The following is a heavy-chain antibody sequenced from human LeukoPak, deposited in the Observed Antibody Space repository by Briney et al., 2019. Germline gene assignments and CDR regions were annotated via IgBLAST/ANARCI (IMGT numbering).Heavy chain of an antibody. CDR2: IYYSGST. CDR1: GGSVSSYY. J-gene: IGHJ6*02. Sequence: SETLSLTCTVSGGSVSSYYWNWIRQPPGKGLEWIGYIYYSGSTNYNPSLKSRVTISVDTSKNQFSLKLSSVTAADTAVYYCARSRVTMVREYYYYGMDVWGQGTTVTVSS. CDR3: ARSRVTMVREYYYYGMDV. D-gene: IGHD3-10*01. V-gene: IGHV4-59*02.